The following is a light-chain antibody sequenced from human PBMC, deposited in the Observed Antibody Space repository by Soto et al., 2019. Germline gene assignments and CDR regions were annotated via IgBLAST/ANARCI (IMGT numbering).Light chain of an antibody. J-gene: IGKJ4*01. CDR1: QSVSSY. Sequence: EIVLTQSPATLFLSPGESATLSCRASQSVSSYLAWYQQKPGQAPRLLIYDASNRATDIPARFSGSGSGTDVTLTISSLEPEDFAVYYCHQRSNWPLTFGGGNKVEI. CDR2: DAS. CDR3: HQRSNWPLT. V-gene: IGKV3-11*01.